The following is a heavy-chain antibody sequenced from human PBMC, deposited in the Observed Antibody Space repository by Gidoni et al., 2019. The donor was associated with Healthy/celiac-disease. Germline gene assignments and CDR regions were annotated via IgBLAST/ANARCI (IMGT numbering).Heavy chain of an antibody. CDR1: GFTFSDDY. CDR3: ARDSDIVATGGGVDY. D-gene: IGHD5-12*01. J-gene: IGHJ4*02. CDR2: ISSSSSYT. Sequence: QVKLVESGGGLVKPGGSLRLSCAASGFTFSDDYMSWSRQAPGKGLEWVSYISSSSSYTNYADSVKGRFTISRDNAKNSLYLQMNSLRAEDTAVYYCARDSDIVATGGGVDYWGQGTLVTVSS. V-gene: IGHV3-11*05.